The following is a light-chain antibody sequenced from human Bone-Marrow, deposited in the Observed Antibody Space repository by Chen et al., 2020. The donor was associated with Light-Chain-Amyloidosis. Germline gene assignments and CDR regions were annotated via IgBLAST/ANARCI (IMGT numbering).Light chain of an antibody. CDR2: RDT. V-gene: IGLV3-25*03. Sequence: SYELTQPPSVSVSPGQTARITCSGDDLPTKYAYWYQQKPGQAPVLVIHRDTERPSGISERFSGSSSGTTATLTSRGVQAEDAADYHCQSADSSGTYEVIFGGGTTLTVL. CDR1: DLPTKY. J-gene: IGLJ2*01. CDR3: QSADSSGTYEVI.